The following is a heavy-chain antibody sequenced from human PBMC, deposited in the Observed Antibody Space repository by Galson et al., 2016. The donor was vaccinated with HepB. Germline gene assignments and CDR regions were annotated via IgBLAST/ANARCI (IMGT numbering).Heavy chain of an antibody. V-gene: IGHV4-61*05. CDR2: LSDFGTA. Sequence: ETLSLTCTVSIGSVASSSYYWGWIRQPPGKGLEWLGYLSDFGTAHFNPSLMGRVTISVGTSENQFSLQLDSVTPDDTAAYFCTRGYMQTGMNVWGQGTTVTVSS. CDR1: IGSVASSSYY. J-gene: IGHJ6*02. CDR3: TRGYMQTGMNV. D-gene: IGHD5-18*01.